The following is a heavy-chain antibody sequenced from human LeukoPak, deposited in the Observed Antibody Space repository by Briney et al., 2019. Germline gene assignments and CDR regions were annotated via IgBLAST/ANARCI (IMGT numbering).Heavy chain of an antibody. CDR1: GFTFSSYA. V-gene: IGHV3-23*01. D-gene: IGHD2-2*01. Sequence: GGSLRLSCAASGFTFSSYAMSWVRQAPGKGLEWVSTISGSGDSTYYADSVKGRLTISRDNSKNTLYLQMNSLRAEDTAVYYCAVQRTLWPQLLDYWGQGTLVTVSS. J-gene: IGHJ4*02. CDR3: AVQRTLWPQLLDY. CDR2: ISGSGDST.